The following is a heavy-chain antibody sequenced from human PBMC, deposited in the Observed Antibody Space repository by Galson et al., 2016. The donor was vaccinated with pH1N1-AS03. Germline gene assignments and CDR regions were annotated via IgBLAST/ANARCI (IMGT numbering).Heavy chain of an antibody. Sequence: SLRLSCAASGFTFSSYWMSWVRQAPGKGLEWVANIKEDGSEKYYVDSVKGRFTISRDNGKNSLYLQINSLRAEDTAVYFCAGAGIAASYFHYYYLDVWGKGATVTVSS. J-gene: IGHJ6*03. CDR3: AGAGIAASYFHYYYLDV. CDR1: GFTFSSYW. CDR2: IKEDGSEK. V-gene: IGHV3-7*04. D-gene: IGHD6-25*01.